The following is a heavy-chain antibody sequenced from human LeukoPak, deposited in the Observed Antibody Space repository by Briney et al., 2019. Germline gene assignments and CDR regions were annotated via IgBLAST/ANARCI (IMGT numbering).Heavy chain of an antibody. CDR2: ISRSGSTI. CDR1: GFTFTDYY. CDR3: ARVYPSYAFDI. J-gene: IGHJ3*02. Sequence: PGGSLRLSCAAPGFTFTDYYMSWIRQAPGKGLEWVSYISRSGSTIYYADSVKGRFTISRDNAKNSLYLQMNSLRAEDTAVYYCARVYPSYAFDIWGQGTMVTVSS. V-gene: IGHV3-11*01.